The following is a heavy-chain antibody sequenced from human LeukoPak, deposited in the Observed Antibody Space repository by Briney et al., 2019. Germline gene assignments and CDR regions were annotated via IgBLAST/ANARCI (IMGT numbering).Heavy chain of an antibody. V-gene: IGHV3-23*01. D-gene: IGHD6-19*01. CDR3: ARALYGSGWCQDY. J-gene: IGHJ4*02. CDR2: ISNSVGTT. CDR1: GFTFSNYA. Sequence: GGSLRLSCAASGFTFSNYAMSWVRQAPRKGLEWVSTISNSVGTTYYADSVKGRFTISRDNSRNTLYLQVNSLRAEDTALYYCARALYGSGWCQDYWGQGTLVTVSS.